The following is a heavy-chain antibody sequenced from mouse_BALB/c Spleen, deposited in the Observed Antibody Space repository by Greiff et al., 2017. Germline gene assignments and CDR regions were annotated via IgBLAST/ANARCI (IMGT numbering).Heavy chain of an antibody. Sequence: EVQLQQSGAELVKPGASVKLSCTASGFNIKDTYMHWVKQRPEQGLEWIGRIDPANGNTKYDPKFQGKATITADTSSNTAYLQLSSLTSEDTAVYYCAREGTTVVEYYFDYWGQGTTLTVSS. D-gene: IGHD1-1*01. J-gene: IGHJ2*01. CDR2: IDPANGNT. CDR1: GFNIKDTY. CDR3: AREGTTVVEYYFDY. V-gene: IGHV14-3*02.